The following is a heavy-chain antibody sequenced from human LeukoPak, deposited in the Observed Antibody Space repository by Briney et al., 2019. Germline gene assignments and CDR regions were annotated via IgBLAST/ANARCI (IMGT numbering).Heavy chain of an antibody. Sequence: GGSLRLSCAASGFTFSSYTMSWVRQAPGKGLVWVSRVSNDGSSTAYADSVRGRFTISRDNAKNTLYLQMNSLRAEDTAVYYCVGAAADTTPRPWGQGTLVTVSS. D-gene: IGHD6-13*01. CDR2: VSNDGSST. J-gene: IGHJ4*02. V-gene: IGHV3-74*01. CDR3: VGAAADTTPRP. CDR1: GFTFSSYT.